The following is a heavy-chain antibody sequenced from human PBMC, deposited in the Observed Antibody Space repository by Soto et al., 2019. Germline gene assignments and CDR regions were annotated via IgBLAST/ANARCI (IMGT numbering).Heavy chain of an antibody. J-gene: IGHJ4*02. D-gene: IGHD2-8*01. CDR2: IIPIFGTA. Sequence: QVQLVQSGAAVKKPGSSVKVSCKASGGTFSSYAISWVRQAPGQGLEWMGGIIPIFGTANYAQKFQGRVTITADESTSTAYMELSSLRSEDTAVYYCAVGYCTNGVCSHYFDYWGQGTLVTVSS. CDR1: GGTFSSYA. V-gene: IGHV1-69*12. CDR3: AVGYCTNGVCSHYFDY.